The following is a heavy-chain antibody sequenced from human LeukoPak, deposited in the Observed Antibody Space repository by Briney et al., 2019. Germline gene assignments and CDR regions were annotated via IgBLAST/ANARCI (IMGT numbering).Heavy chain of an antibody. D-gene: IGHD1-26*01. V-gene: IGHV4-34*01. Sequence: TSETLSLTCAVYGGSFSGYYWSWIRQPPGKGLEWIGEINHSGSTNYNPSLKSRVTISVDTSKNQFSLNLSSVTAADTAVYYCARGTTGYNWFDPWGQGTLVTVSS. CDR1: GGSFSGYY. CDR3: ARGTTGYNWFDP. CDR2: INHSGST. J-gene: IGHJ5*02.